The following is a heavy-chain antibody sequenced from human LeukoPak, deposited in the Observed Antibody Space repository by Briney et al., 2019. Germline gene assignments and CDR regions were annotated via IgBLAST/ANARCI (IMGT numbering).Heavy chain of an antibody. Sequence: EASETLSLTCTVSGGSISSYYWSWIRQPPGKGLEWIGYIYYSGSTNYNPSLKSRVTISVDTSKNQFSLKLSSVTAADTAVYYCARIVAINWFDPWGQGTLVTVSS. D-gene: IGHD3-22*01. CDR2: IYYSGST. V-gene: IGHV4-59*01. CDR1: GGSISSYY. J-gene: IGHJ5*02. CDR3: ARIVAINWFDP.